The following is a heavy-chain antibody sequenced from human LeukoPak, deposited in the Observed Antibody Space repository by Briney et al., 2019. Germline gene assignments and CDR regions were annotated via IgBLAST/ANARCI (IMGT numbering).Heavy chain of an antibody. V-gene: IGHV4-59*01. CDR2: IYYSGST. CDR3: ARETPINWFDP. Sequence: PSETMSLTSTVYGGSISSYYWSWIRQPPGKGLEWIGYIYYSGSTNYNPSLKSRVTISVDTSKNQFSLKLSSVTAADTAVYYCARETPINWFDPWGQGTLVTVSS. CDR1: GGSISSYY. J-gene: IGHJ5*02.